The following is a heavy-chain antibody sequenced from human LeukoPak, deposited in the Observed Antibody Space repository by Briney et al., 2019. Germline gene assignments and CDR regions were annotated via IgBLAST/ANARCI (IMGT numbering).Heavy chain of an antibody. CDR3: ARLPRAWVGATTSDY. V-gene: IGHV4-39*01. Sequence: SETLALTCTVSGGSISSSSYYWGWIRQPPGKGLEWIGSIFYSGSTYYNPSLKSRVTISIDTSKNQFSLKLSSVTAADTAVYYCARLPRAWVGATTSDYWGQGTLVTVSS. CDR2: IFYSGST. D-gene: IGHD1-26*01. CDR1: GGSISSSSYY. J-gene: IGHJ4*02.